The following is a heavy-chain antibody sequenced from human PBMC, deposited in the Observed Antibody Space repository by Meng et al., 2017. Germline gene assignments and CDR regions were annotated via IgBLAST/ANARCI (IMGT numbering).Heavy chain of an antibody. D-gene: IGHD6-19*01. CDR3: ARVLSSSGWSEIDY. J-gene: IGHJ4*02. Sequence: GQCVGSGGVLVKPWGALRLSCAASGFTFSSYSMNWVRQAPGKGLEWVSSISSSSSYIYYADSVKGRFTISRDNAKNSLYLQMNSLRAEDTAVYYCARVLSSSGWSEIDYWGQGTLVTVSS. CDR2: ISSSSSYI. V-gene: IGHV3-21*01. CDR1: GFTFSSYS.